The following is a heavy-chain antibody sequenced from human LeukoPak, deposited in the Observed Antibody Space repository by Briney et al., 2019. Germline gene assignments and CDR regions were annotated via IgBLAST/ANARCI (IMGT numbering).Heavy chain of an antibody. J-gene: IGHJ4*02. Sequence: PSETLSLTCTVSGGSISSSDYYWAWVRQPPGKGLEWVGSGYYSGRSYYTQSLKSRVTISVDTSKNQFSLKLYSVTAADTAVYYCARLLAAAQTDYFDYWGQGTKVTVSS. V-gene: IGHV4-39*01. CDR1: GGSISSSDYY. D-gene: IGHD6-6*01. CDR3: ARLLAAAQTDYFDY. CDR2: GYYSGRS.